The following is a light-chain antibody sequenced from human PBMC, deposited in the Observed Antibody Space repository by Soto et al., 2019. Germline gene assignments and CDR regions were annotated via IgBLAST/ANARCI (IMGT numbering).Light chain of an antibody. CDR3: QQYGSWT. CDR1: QTISSNN. J-gene: IGKJ1*01. Sequence: EIVLTQSPGTLSVSPGERATLSCRASQTISSNNLAWYQQKTGQAPSLLIYGTSSRATGIPDRFSGSGSGTDFTLTISRLEPQDYAIYYCQQYGSWTFGQGTKGEI. CDR2: GTS. V-gene: IGKV3-20*01.